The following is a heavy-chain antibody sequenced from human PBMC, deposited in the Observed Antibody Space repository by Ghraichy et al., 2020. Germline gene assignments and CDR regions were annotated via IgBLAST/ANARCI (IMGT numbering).Heavy chain of an antibody. V-gene: IGHV3-15*01. CDR1: GFTFSNAW. Sequence: GESLNIYCAASGFTFSNAWMSWVRQAPGKGLEWVGRIKSKTDGGTTDYAAPVKGRFTISRDDSKNTLYLQMNSLKTEDTAVYYCTTDQALDFWSCYYTLPDYWGQGTLVTVSS. CDR2: IKSKTDGGTT. CDR3: TTDQALDFWSCYYTLPDY. J-gene: IGHJ4*02. D-gene: IGHD3-3*01.